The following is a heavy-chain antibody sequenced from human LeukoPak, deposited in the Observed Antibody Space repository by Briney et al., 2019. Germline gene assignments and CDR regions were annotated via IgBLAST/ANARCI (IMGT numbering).Heavy chain of an antibody. CDR1: GFTFGSHA. Sequence: GGSLRLSCEASGFTFGSHAIYWVRQAPGKGLEWVAGIFGSGGSPHYADPVKGRFTISRDNSRNTVYLQINSLRAEDTAVYYCGKTTVGYSSGQKPAWPVDYWGQGTLVTVSS. D-gene: IGHD5-18*01. CDR2: IFGSGGSP. J-gene: IGHJ4*02. CDR3: GKTTVGYSSGQKPAWPVDY. V-gene: IGHV3-23*01.